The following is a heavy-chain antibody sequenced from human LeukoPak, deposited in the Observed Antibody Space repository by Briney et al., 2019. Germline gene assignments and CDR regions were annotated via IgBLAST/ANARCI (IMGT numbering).Heavy chain of an antibody. J-gene: IGHJ4*02. Sequence: PGGSLRLSCAPSLVTPSSNYMSSVPEAPGEGLEWGSVIFSGGSTYYADAVKGRFTISRDNSKNTLYLQMKSLRAEDTAVYYCARDRGSVSGLGYWGQGTLVTVSS. CDR3: ARDRGSVSGLGY. CDR2: IFSGGST. CDR1: LVTPSSNY. V-gene: IGHV3-53*01. D-gene: IGHD5/OR15-5a*01.